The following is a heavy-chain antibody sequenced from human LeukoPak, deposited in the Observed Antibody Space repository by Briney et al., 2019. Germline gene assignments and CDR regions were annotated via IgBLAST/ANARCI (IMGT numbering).Heavy chain of an antibody. Sequence: ASVKVSCKASGYTFTSYGISGVRQALGQGLEWMGRIIPIFGTANYAQKFQGRVTITTDESTSTAYMELSSLRSEDTAVYYCARDFTMVGGVMYYWGQGTLVTVSS. CDR1: GYTFTSYG. CDR3: ARDFTMVGGVMYY. CDR2: IIPIFGTA. D-gene: IGHD3-10*01. J-gene: IGHJ4*02. V-gene: IGHV1-69*05.